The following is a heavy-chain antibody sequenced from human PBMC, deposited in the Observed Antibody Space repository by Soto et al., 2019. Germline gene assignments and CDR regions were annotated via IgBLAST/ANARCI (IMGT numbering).Heavy chain of an antibody. J-gene: IGHJ4*02. CDR1: GFTLSRYW. Sequence: PGGSLRLSCVASGFTLSRYWMSWVRQAPGKGLEWLAKINPDGSGEYYVDSVKGRFTISRDNAKSSLFFQMHSLRDEDTAVYFCAREHYFGLDYWGQGTLVTVSS. CDR3: AREHYFGLDY. CDR2: INPDGSGE. D-gene: IGHD1-26*01. V-gene: IGHV3-7*01.